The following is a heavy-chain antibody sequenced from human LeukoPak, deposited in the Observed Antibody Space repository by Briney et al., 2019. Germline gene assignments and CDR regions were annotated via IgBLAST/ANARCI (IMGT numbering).Heavy chain of an antibody. V-gene: IGHV4-59*01. D-gene: IGHD5-18*01. CDR3: ARMVNGWNYFGY. J-gene: IGHJ4*02. CDR2: IYYSGST. CDR1: GGSISSYY. Sequence: SETLSLTCTVSGGSISSYYWSWIRQPPGKGLEWIGYIYYSGSTNYNPSLKSRVAISVDTSKNQLSLKLSSVTAADTAVYYCARMVNGWNYFGYWGQGTLVTVSS.